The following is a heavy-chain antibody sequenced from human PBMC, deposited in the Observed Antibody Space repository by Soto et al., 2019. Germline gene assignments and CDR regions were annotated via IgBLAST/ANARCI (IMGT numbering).Heavy chain of an antibody. CDR3: ARAAPGMDV. V-gene: IGHV3-30-3*01. Sequence: QVQLVESGGGVVQPGRSLRLSCAASGFTLSDFAMHWVRQAPGKGLEWVALISNDGGNEHYGDSVKGRFTISRDNSKHMLDLQVTSLRVEDTAGYYCARAAPGMDVWGQGTKVTVSS. CDR2: ISNDGGNE. CDR1: GFTLSDFA. J-gene: IGHJ6*02.